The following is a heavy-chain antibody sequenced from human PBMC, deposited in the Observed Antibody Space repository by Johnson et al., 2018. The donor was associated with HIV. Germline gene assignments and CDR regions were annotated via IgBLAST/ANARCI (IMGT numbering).Heavy chain of an antibody. V-gene: IGHV3-23*01. CDR3: ARHYDILTDPDALYV. D-gene: IGHD3-9*01. CDR1: GFTFSSYG. Sequence: VQVLESGGGVVRPGGSLRLSCAASGFTFSSYGMSWVRQAPGKGLEWVSAISGSGDKTYYADSVKGRFSISRDNAKNSLYLQMNSLRAEESALYYCARHYDILTDPDALYVWGQGTMVTVSS. J-gene: IGHJ3*01. CDR2: ISGSGDKT.